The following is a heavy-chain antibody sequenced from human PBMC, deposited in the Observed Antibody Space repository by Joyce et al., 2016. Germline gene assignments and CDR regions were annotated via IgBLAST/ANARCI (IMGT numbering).Heavy chain of an antibody. CDR1: GFSFSRDW. V-gene: IGHV3-7*03. CDR2: IGPDGSLM. J-gene: IGHJ6*02. Sequence: EVLLVESGGGLVQPGESLKLSCVGSGFSFSRDWMNWVRKALGKGLEWVANIGPDGSLMYYVDSVRGRFTISRDNVKSSLSLQMDSLRVEDTAVYYCARGADLWAQGATVIVS. CDR3: ARGADL.